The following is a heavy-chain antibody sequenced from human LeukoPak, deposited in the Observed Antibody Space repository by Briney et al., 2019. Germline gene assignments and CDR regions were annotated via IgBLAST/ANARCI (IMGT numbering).Heavy chain of an antibody. Sequence: ASVKVSCKASGYSFTSYGISWARQAPGQGLEWMGWISAYDGNTNYAQKLQGRVTMTTDTSTSTAYMELRSLRSDDTAVYYCARDISMVRERINDYWGQGTLVTVSS. CDR2: ISAYDGNT. D-gene: IGHD3-10*01. J-gene: IGHJ4*02. V-gene: IGHV1-18*01. CDR1: GYSFTSYG. CDR3: ARDISMVRERINDY.